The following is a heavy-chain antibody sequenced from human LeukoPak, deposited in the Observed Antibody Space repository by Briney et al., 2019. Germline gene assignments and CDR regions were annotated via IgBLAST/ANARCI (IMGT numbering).Heavy chain of an antibody. J-gene: IGHJ3*02. CDR3: ARLLYYYGSGTVDAFDI. V-gene: IGHV1-2*02. Sequence: ASVKVSCKASGYTFTGYYMHWVRQAPGQGLEWMGWINPNSGGTNYAQKLQGRVTMTRDTSISTAYMELSRLRSEDTAVYYCARLLYYYGSGTVDAFDIWGQGTMVTVSS. CDR1: GYTFTGYY. D-gene: IGHD3-10*01. CDR2: INPNSGGT.